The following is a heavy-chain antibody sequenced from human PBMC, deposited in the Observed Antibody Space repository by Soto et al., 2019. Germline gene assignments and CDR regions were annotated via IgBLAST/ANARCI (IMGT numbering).Heavy chain of an antibody. CDR2: INHSGST. V-gene: IGHV4-34*01. Sequence: QVQLQQWGAGLLKPSETLSLTCAVYGGSFSGYYWSWIRQPPGKGLEWIGEINHSGSTNYNPSLKSRVTISVETYKNQFSLKLSSVTAADTAVYYCARGEYGDYDRFDYWGQGTLVTVSS. D-gene: IGHD4-17*01. CDR3: ARGEYGDYDRFDY. J-gene: IGHJ4*02. CDR1: GGSFSGYY.